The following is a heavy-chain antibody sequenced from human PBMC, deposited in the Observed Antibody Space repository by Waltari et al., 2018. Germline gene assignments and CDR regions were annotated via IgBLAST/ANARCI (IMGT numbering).Heavy chain of an antibody. D-gene: IGHD5-12*01. J-gene: IGHJ4*02. CDR2: INRRGSA. CDR3: AREYSSFEPIFDY. CDR1: DDSFSKYY. Sequence: QVQLQQWGAGLLKPSETLSVTCEVFDDSFSKYYWVWIRQSPGKGLEWIGEINRRGSANYNRSLKGRFTISLDMSKEQVSLRVTSVTAADTAVYYGAREYSSFEPIFDYWGRGTLVTVSS. V-gene: IGHV4-34*02.